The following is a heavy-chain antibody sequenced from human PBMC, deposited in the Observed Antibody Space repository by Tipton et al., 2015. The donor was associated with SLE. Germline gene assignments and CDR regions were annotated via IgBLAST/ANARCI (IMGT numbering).Heavy chain of an antibody. Sequence: SLRLSCAASGFSFSSYAMSWVRQAPGKGLEWVSVIYSGGSTYYADSVKGRFAISRDNSKNTLCLLMNSLRAEDTAVYYCARTSVAEAFDIWGQGTMVTVSS. V-gene: IGHV3-23*03. J-gene: IGHJ3*02. D-gene: IGHD5/OR15-5a*01. CDR1: GFSFSSYA. CDR3: ARTSVAEAFDI. CDR2: IYSGGST.